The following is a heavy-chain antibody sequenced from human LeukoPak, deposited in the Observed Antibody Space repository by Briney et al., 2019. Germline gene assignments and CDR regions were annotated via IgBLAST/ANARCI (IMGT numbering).Heavy chain of an antibody. D-gene: IGHD3-22*01. CDR1: GFTVSSNS. CDR2: IYSGGST. Sequence: GGSLRLSCTVSGFTVSSNSMSWVRQAPGKGLEWVSVIYSGGSTYYADSVKGRFTISRDNSKNTLYLQMNSLRAEDTAVYYCARDRYYYDSSGNYYYFDYWGQGTLVTVSS. CDR3: ARDRYYYDSSGNYYYFDY. V-gene: IGHV3-66*01. J-gene: IGHJ4*02.